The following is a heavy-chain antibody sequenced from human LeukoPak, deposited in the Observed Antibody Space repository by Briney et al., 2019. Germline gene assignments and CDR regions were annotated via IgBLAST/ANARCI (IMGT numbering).Heavy chain of an antibody. Sequence: GGSLRLSCAASGFTFSSYSMNWVRQAPGKGLEWVSYISSSSSTIYYADSVKGRFTISRDNAKNSLYLQMNSLRAEDTAVYYCAGAGYSSSFDYWGQGTLVTVSS. D-gene: IGHD6-13*01. CDR1: GFTFSSYS. CDR3: AGAGYSSSFDY. CDR2: ISSSSSTI. V-gene: IGHV3-48*01. J-gene: IGHJ4*02.